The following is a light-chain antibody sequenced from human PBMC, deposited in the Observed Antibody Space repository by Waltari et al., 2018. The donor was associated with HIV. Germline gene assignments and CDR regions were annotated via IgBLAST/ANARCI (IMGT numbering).Light chain of an antibody. V-gene: IGKV3D-15*01. CDR3: QQYNDRPPWT. J-gene: IGKJ1*01. CDR2: GAS. Sequence: EMVMTQSQATLSVSPGERATLSCRASQSVRSHLAWYQQKHRQPPRILIYGASTSATCVPANLNGNGSWTAFTLPISSLQSEDFAVYYCQQYNDRPPWTFGQGTTVEIK. CDR1: QSVRSH.